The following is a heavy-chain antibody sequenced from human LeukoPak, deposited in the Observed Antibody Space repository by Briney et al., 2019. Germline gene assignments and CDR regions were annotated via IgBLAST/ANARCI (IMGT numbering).Heavy chain of an antibody. D-gene: IGHD2-2*02. V-gene: IGHV5-51*01. Sequence: GESLMISCKGSGYSFTSYWIGWVRQMPGKGLEWMGIIYPGDSDTRYSPSFQGQVTISADKSISTAYLQWSSLKASDTAMYYCARQDCSSTSCYRSHFDYWGQGTLVTVSS. CDR3: ARQDCSSTSCYRSHFDY. J-gene: IGHJ4*02. CDR1: GYSFTSYW. CDR2: IYPGDSDT.